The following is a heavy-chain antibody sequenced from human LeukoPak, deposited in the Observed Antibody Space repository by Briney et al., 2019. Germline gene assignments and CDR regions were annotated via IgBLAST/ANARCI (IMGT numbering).Heavy chain of an antibody. CDR1: GFTFITYP. J-gene: IGHJ4*02. V-gene: IGHV3-30*18. CDR3: VKRGSDGGPYFFDY. CDR2: ISKEGSNK. D-gene: IGHD3-3*01. Sequence: GGSLRLSCGASGFTFITYPMHWFRQAPGKGLEGVAAISKEGSNKYYADSVKGRYTISRDSSKNMLYLEMNSLSGEDMAVYYCVKRGSDGGPYFFDYWGQGTLVTVSS.